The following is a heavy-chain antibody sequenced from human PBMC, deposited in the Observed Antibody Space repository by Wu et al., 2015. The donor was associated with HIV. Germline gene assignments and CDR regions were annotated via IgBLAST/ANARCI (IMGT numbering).Heavy chain of an antibody. CDR2: ISPYNGNT. J-gene: IGHJ4*02. D-gene: IGHD3-16*01. Sequence: LVQSGAEMKKPGTSVKVSCQASGFSFGSYSFSWVRQGPGQRLEWMGWISPYNGNTNYAKKFKDRFTMTADTSTNTAYMELRSLRSDDTASYYCARFEFIVTFGGVAPNSYHFDNWGQGTLITVSS. CDR1: GFSFGSYS. V-gene: IGHV1-18*04. CDR3: ARFEFIVTFGGVAPNSYHFDN.